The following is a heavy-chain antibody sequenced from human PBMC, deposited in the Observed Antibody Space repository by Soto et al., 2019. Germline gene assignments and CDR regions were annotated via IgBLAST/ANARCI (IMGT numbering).Heavy chain of an antibody. V-gene: IGHV1-2*02. Sequence: QVRLVQSGPEVRRPGASVTVSCKASGYTFTHYFIHWVRRAPGQDLEWMGYINPKSGDTHYSQTFRGRVSMTVDTSTDTASVGLSSLKSDDTAVYFCARVPGHKNSRGDFWGQGTPITVSS. CDR3: ARVPGHKNSRGDF. CDR1: GYTFTHYF. CDR2: INPKSGDT. D-gene: IGHD3-10*01. J-gene: IGHJ4*02.